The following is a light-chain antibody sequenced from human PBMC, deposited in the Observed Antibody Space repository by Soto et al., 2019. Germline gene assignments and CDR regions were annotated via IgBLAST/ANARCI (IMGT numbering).Light chain of an antibody. CDR2: AAS. J-gene: IGKJ4*01. CDR1: HAIGGY. V-gene: IGKV1-27*01. CDR3: QKYNSAPLT. Sequence: DIQVTQSPSSLSASLGDRVTITGRANHAIGGYLAWFQQQPGKVPKLLIYAASALQSGVPSRFSGSGSGTDFTLTISSLQPEDIATYYCQKYNSAPLTFGGGTKVEI.